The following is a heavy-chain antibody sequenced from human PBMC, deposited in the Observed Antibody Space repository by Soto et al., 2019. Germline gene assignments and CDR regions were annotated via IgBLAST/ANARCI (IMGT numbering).Heavy chain of an antibody. CDR2: IYYSGST. J-gene: IGHJ2*01. D-gene: IGHD4-17*01. V-gene: IGHV4-31*03. CDR1: GGSISSGGYY. Sequence: QVQLQESGPGLVKPSQTLSLTCTVSGGSISSGGYYWSWIRQHPGKGLEWIGYIYYSGSTYYNPSLKSRVTISVDKSKNQFSLKLSSVTAGDTAVYYCARDTPGGDYPRWYFDLWGRGTLVTVSS. CDR3: ARDTPGGDYPRWYFDL.